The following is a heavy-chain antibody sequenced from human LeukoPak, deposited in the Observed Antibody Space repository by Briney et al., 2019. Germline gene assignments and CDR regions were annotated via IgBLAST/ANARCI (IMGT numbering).Heavy chain of an antibody. J-gene: IGHJ3*01. Sequence: ASVKVSCKACGYTFTSYGISWVRPAPGQGLAWVGWVSAYNGNTNYAQKLQGRVTMTTDTSPSPAYMELRSRRSDDPAVYYCARQSSGKNLLDAFDLWGQGTMVTVSS. CDR1: GYTFTSYG. V-gene: IGHV1-18*01. CDR2: VSAYNGNT. CDR3: ARQSSGKNLLDAFDL. D-gene: IGHD1-1*01.